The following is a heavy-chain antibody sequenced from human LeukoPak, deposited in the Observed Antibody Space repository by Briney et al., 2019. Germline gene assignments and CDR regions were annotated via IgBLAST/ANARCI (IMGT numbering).Heavy chain of an antibody. Sequence: GGSLRLSCAASGFTVSSNYMSWVRQAPGKGLEWVSVIYSGGGTYYADSVKGRFTISRDNSKNTLYLQMNSLRAEDTAVYYCARDLPLTMDYYMDVWGKGTTVTVSS. CDR3: ARDLPLTMDYYMDV. J-gene: IGHJ6*03. CDR2: IYSGGGT. D-gene: IGHD3-10*01. CDR1: GFTVSSNY. V-gene: IGHV3-53*01.